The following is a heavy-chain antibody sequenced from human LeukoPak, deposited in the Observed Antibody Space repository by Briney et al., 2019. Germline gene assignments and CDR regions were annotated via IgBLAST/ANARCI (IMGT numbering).Heavy chain of an antibody. V-gene: IGHV3-48*02. J-gene: IGHJ4*02. D-gene: IGHD3-22*01. CDR3: ARDLWGTSGYRFDY. CDR2: ISSTSGTI. CDR1: GFTFSSYG. Sequence: GGSLRLSCAASGFTFSSYGMNWVRQAPGQGLEWVSYISSTSGTIYYADSVKGRFTISRDNAKTSLYLQMDSLRDEDTAVYYCARDLWGTSGYRFDYRGQGTLVTVSS.